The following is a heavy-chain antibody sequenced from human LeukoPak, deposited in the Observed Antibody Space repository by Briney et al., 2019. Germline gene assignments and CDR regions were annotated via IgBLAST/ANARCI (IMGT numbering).Heavy chain of an antibody. J-gene: IGHJ1*01. CDR1: GYTFTDDY. CDR2: INPNSGNT. V-gene: IGHV1-8*02. Sequence: ASVKVSCKASGYTFTDDYVHWVRQAPGQGLERMGWINPNSGNTAYAQNFQGRVTMTRDSSRSTVYMELSSLKSEDTAVYYCARGWTWGDSWGQGSPVTVSS. CDR3: ARGWTWGDS. D-gene: IGHD3-16*01.